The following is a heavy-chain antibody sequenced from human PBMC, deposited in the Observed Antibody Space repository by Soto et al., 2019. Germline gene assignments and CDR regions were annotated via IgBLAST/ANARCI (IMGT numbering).Heavy chain of an antibody. CDR1: GYTFTSYG. V-gene: IGHV1-18*01. CDR3: ARVGVTIFGVVPKADFDY. CDR2: ISAYNGNT. D-gene: IGHD3-3*01. J-gene: IGHJ4*01. Sequence: ASVKVSCKASGYTFTSYGISWVRQAPGQGLEWMGWISAYNGNTNYAQKLQGRVTMTTDTSTSTAYMELRSLRSDDTAVYYCARVGVTIFGVVPKADFDYWDQGTLVTVSS.